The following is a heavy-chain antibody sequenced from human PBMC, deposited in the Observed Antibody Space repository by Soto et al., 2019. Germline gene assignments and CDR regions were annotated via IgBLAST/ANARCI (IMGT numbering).Heavy chain of an antibody. D-gene: IGHD6-19*01. CDR3: ARSETAGHRGFDI. CDR1: GGTFSSSA. V-gene: IGHV1-69*06. CDR2: IIPTFGTA. J-gene: IGHJ3*02. Sequence: QVQLVQSGAEMREPGSSVNVSCKASGGTFSSSAINWLRQAPGQGPEWMGGIIPTFGTANYIEKFRGRVTITADTSTSTAYMEVSSLTSEDTAMYFCARSETAGHRGFDIWGQGTMVTVSS.